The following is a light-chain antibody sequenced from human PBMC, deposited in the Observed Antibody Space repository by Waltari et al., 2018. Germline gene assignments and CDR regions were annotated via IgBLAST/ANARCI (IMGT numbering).Light chain of an antibody. CDR2: GAS. V-gene: IGKV3-20*01. CDR1: QSVSRA. Sequence: EIVLTQSPGTLSLSRGGRATVSCRTSQSVSRALAWYQQKPGQAPRLLIYGASTRDTGIPDRFSGSGSGTDFSLTISRLEPDDFAVYYCQHYLRIPVTFGQGTTVEI. CDR3: QHYLRIPVT. J-gene: IGKJ1*01.